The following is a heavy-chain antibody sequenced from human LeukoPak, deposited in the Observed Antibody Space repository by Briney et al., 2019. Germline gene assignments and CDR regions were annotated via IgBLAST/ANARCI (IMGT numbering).Heavy chain of an antibody. V-gene: IGHV3-30*02. CDR3: ARDPSLPYSSGWYRGVWYMDV. D-gene: IGHD6-19*01. Sequence: GGSLRLSCAASGFTFSSYGMHWVRQAPGKGLEWVAFIRYDGSNKYYADSAKGRFTISRDNAKNSLYLQMNSLRAEDTAVYYCARDPSLPYSSGWYRGVWYMDVWGKGTTVTVSS. CDR2: IRYDGSNK. CDR1: GFTFSSYG. J-gene: IGHJ6*03.